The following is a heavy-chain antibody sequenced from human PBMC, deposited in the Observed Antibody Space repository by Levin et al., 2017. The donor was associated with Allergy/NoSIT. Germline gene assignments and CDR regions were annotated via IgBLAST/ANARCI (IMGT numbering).Heavy chain of an antibody. Sequence: ASETLSLSCTVSGGPISGGDYYWTWIRQPPGKGLEWIGYIYYTGSAYHNPSLKSRITVSVDTSKNQFSLRLTSVTAADTAVYYCARGLGVTTHFGSGRGSFDNWFDSWGQGTLVTVSS. V-gene: IGHV4-30-4*01. CDR2: IYYTGSA. CDR1: GGPISGGDYY. D-gene: IGHD3-10*01. J-gene: IGHJ5*01. CDR3: ARGLGVTTHFGSGRGSFDNWFDS.